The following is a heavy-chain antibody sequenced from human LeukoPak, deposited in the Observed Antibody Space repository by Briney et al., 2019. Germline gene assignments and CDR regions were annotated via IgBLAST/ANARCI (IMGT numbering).Heavy chain of an antibody. D-gene: IGHD4-17*01. CDR1: GFTFSSYA. CDR2: ISYDGSNK. J-gene: IGHJ6*02. CDR3: AGRLRDYGMDV. V-gene: IGHV3-30-3*01. Sequence: PGGSLRLSCAASGFTFSSYAMHWVRQAPGKGLEWVAVISYDGSNKYYADSVKGRFTISRDNAKNSLYLQMNSLRAEDTAVYYCAGRLRDYGMDVWGQGTTVTVSS.